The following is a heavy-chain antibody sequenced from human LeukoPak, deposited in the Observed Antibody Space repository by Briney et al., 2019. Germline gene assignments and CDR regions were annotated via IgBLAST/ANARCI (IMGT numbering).Heavy chain of an antibody. D-gene: IGHD4-23*01. CDR2: IYVSGTT. CDR3: ARHRYDTGGKKGVNWFDP. V-gene: IGHV4-59*01. CDR1: GGSINNYH. Sequence: SETLSLTCSVSGGSINNYHWSWIRQPPGKGLEWLGNIYVSGTTNYNSSLKSRLTISVDTFKNQLSLNLQSVTAADTAMYCCARHRYDTGGKKGVNWFDPWGQGTLVTVSS. J-gene: IGHJ5*02.